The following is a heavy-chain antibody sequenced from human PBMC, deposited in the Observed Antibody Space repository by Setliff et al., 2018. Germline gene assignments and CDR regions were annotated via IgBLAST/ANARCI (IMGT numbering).Heavy chain of an antibody. Sequence: LRLSCVASGFTFSNYGMHWVRQAPGKGLEWVSYISSSGSAIYYADSVKGRFTISRDNAKKSLYLQMNSLRAEDTAVYYCARDKLRFLENWFDPWGQGTLVTVSS. D-gene: IGHD3-3*01. CDR1: GFTFSNYG. V-gene: IGHV3-48*04. CDR2: ISSSGSAI. J-gene: IGHJ5*02. CDR3: ARDKLRFLENWFDP.